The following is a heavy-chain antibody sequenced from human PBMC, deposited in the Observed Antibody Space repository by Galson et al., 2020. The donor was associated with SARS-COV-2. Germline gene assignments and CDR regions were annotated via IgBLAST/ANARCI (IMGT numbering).Heavy chain of an antibody. CDR3: ARIPRWEMQYAGSGLLYYPGHLDY. CDR2: IFSNDEK. J-gene: IGHJ4*02. Sequence: KMSGPTLVKPAETLTLTCTVSGFSFNDARMGVSWIRQPPGKALEWLGHIFSNDEKSYRAYLKSRLTLSKDPSKSQVVLTMTNMDPVDTATYYCARIPRWEMQYAGSGLLYYPGHLDYWGQGTLVTVSS. CDR1: GFSFNDARMG. V-gene: IGHV2-26*01. D-gene: IGHD2-8*01.